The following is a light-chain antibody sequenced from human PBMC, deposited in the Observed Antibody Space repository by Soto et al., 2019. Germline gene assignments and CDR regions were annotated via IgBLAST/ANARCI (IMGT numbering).Light chain of an antibody. CDR2: KAS. CDR3: QQYNSYWT. V-gene: IGKV1-5*03. Sequence: DINITQTPSTLSAPLRDRFTITCRASQTISSWLAWYQQKPGKAPKLLIYKASTLKSGVPSRFSGSGPGTDFTLTISRLQTDDFATYYCQQYNSYWTLRQGSKVDIK. CDR1: QTISSW. J-gene: IGKJ1*01.